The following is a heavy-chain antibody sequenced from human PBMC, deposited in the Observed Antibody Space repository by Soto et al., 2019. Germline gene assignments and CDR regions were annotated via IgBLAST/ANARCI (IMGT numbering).Heavy chain of an antibody. CDR3: VSPDDGDYWYFDL. J-gene: IGHJ2*01. CDR2: IVVGSVNT. V-gene: IGHV1-58*01. CDR1: GFTFSRST. D-gene: IGHD4-17*01. Sequence: QMQLVQSGPEVKKPGTSVKVSCKASGFTFSRSTLQWVRQARGQRLERIGWIVVGSVNTNYAQKFQERVTITRDRSTSTAYRELSSRRSEDRAVYYCVSPDDGDYWYFDLWGRGTLVTVSS.